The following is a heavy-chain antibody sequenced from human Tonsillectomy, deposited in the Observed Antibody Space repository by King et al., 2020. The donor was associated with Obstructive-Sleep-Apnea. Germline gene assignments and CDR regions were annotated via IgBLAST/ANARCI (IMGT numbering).Heavy chain of an antibody. V-gene: IGHV3-21*01. CDR2: ITTISHYI. CDR1: GFIFSDYD. D-gene: IGHD3-10*01. J-gene: IGHJ5*02. CDR3: TSALGSRALRDNWFDL. Sequence: VQLVESGGGLVKPGGSLRLSCAASGFIFSDYDMNWVRRAPGKGLEWVSSITTISHYIYYADSVKGRFTISRDNANNLVDLQMSSLRAEDTAMYYCTSALGSRALRDNWFDLWGQGTLVTVSS.